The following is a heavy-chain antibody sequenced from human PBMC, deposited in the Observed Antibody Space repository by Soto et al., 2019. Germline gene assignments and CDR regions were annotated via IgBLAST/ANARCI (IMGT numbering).Heavy chain of an antibody. V-gene: IGHV3-23*01. J-gene: IGHJ4*02. CDR2: ISGSGGST. Sequence: GGSLRLGCAASGFTVSNYAVAWVRQAPGKGLEWVSTISGSGGSTYYADSVKGRFTISRGNSKNTLYLQMNSLRAEDTAVYYCAKDQGSSWYEIDYWGQGTLVTVSS. CDR3: AKDQGSSWYEIDY. CDR1: GFTVSNYA. D-gene: IGHD6-13*01.